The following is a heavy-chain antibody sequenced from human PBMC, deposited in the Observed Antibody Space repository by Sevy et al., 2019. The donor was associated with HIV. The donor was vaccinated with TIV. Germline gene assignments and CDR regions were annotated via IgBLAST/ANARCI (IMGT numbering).Heavy chain of an antibody. J-gene: IGHJ4*02. CDR3: ARDQFSYFDY. V-gene: IGHV3-74*01. D-gene: IGHD3-3*01. CDR1: GFTFTTYW. CDR2: INRDGSIT. Sequence: GGSRLSCATSGFTFTTYWMHWVRQSPGKGLVWVSRINRDGSITDYADSVKGRFTMSRDNAKNTLYLQMNSLRAEDTAVYYCARDQFSYFDYWGQGTLVTVSS.